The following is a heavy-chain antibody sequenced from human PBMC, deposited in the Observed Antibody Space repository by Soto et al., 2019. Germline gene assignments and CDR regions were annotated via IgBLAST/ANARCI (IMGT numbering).Heavy chain of an antibody. J-gene: IGHJ5*02. CDR1: GGSISSGGYY. Sequence: QVQLQESGPGLVKPSQTLSLTCTVSGGSISSGGYYWSWIRQHPGKGLEWIGYIYYSGSTYYNPSLKSRVTISVDTSKNQFSLKLSSVTAADTAVYYCARGAPYYGSWDATFDPWGQGTLVTVSS. CDR2: IYYSGST. CDR3: ARGAPYYGSWDATFDP. V-gene: IGHV4-31*03. D-gene: IGHD3-10*01.